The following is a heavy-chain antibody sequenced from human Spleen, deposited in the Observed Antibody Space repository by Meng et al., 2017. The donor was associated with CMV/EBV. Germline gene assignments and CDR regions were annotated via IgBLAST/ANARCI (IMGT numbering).Heavy chain of an antibody. Sequence: KPSGYTFNNYGISWVRQDPGQGLEWMGGISAYNGNTKYAQKFQGRVTMTTDTSTSTAYMELRSLRSDDTAIYFCARDRATRAYYFDYWGQGTLVTVSS. V-gene: IGHV1-18*01. CDR3: ARDRATRAYYFDY. J-gene: IGHJ4*02. CDR1: GYTFNNYG. CDR2: ISAYNGNT. D-gene: IGHD1-1*01.